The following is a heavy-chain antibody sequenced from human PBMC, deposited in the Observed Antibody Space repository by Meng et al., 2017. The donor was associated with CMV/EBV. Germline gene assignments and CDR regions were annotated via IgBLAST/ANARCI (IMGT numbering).Heavy chain of an antibody. J-gene: IGHJ4*02. CDR2: IYSGGST. CDR3: VGGYQEWLLSELDY. CDR1: GFTVSSNY. V-gene: IGHV3-66*02. D-gene: IGHD3-3*01. Sequence: GGSLRLSCAASGFTVSSNYMSWVRQAPGKGLEWVSVIYSGGSTYYADSVKGRFTISRDNSKNTLYLQMNSLRAEDTAVYYCVGGYQEWLLSELDYWGQGTLVTVSS.